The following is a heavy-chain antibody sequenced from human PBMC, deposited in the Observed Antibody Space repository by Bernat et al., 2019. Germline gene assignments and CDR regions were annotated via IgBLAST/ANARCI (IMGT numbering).Heavy chain of an antibody. CDR1: GYTFTSYA. Sequence: VHRGPSVCALKTPGASVKASCKASGYTFTSYAMNWVRQAPGQGLEWMGWINTNTGNPTYAQGFTGRFVFSLDTSVSTAYLQISSLKAEDTAVYYCARDLVLVVYAMHWFDPWGQGTL. CDR2: INTNTGNP. J-gene: IGHJ5*02. CDR3: ARDLVLVVYAMHWFDP. V-gene: IGHV7-4-1*02. D-gene: IGHD2-8*02.